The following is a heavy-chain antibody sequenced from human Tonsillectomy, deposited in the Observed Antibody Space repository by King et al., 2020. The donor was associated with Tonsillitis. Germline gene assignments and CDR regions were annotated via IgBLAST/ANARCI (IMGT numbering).Heavy chain of an antibody. J-gene: IGHJ6*02. Sequence: VQLVESGGGVVQPGRSLRLSCAASRFTFSSYGIHWVRQAPGKGLEWVAVISYDGSNKYYADSVKGRFTISRDNSKNTLYLQMNSLRTEDTAVYYCAKDFGYQLLYYYGMDVWVQGTTVTVSS. CDR1: RFTFSSYG. CDR3: AKDFGYQLLYYYGMDV. V-gene: IGHV3-30*18. D-gene: IGHD2-2*01. CDR2: ISYDGSNK.